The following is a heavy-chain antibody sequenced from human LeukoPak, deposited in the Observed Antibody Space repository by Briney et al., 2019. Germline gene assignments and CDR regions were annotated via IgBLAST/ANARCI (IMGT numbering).Heavy chain of an antibody. V-gene: IGHV3-23*01. D-gene: IGHD6-13*01. CDR3: AKDPGSSSWPNDAFDI. Sequence: HPGGSLTLSCAASGFTFSSYAMSWVRQAPGKGLEWVSAISGSGGSTYYADSVKGRFTIFRDNSKNTLYLQTNSLRAEDTAVYYCAKDPGSSSWPNDAFDIWGQGTMVTVSS. CDR1: GFTFSSYA. CDR2: ISGSGGST. J-gene: IGHJ3*02.